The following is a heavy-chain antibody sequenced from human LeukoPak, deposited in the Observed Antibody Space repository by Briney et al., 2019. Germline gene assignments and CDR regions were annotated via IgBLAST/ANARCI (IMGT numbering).Heavy chain of an antibody. D-gene: IGHD2-21*01. V-gene: IGHV3-23*01. CDR2: ISGSGGST. CDR3: VRDVWGDRDRYFDR. J-gene: IGHJ4*02. CDR1: GFTFSSCA. Sequence: PGGSLRLSCAASGFTFSSCAMSWVRQAPGKGLEWVSVISGSGGSTYYADSVKGRFTISRDNSKNTLYLQMNNLRAEDTAVYYCVRDVWGDRDRYFDRWGQGTLGSVSS.